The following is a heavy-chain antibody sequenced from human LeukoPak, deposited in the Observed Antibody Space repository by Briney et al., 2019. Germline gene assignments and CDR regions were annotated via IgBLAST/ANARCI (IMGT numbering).Heavy chain of an antibody. CDR2: ISNDGITK. V-gene: IGHV3-30-3*01. Sequence: QSGKSLRLSCEASRFTFSNYAFDWVRQAPGKGLEWVAVISNDGITKYYADSVKGRFTISRDNSKNTLDLQMNSLRAEDTALYYCAKDIMIWGVNSFDYWGQGTLVTVSS. J-gene: IGHJ4*02. D-gene: IGHD3-10*01. CDR3: AKDIMIWGVNSFDY. CDR1: RFTFSNYA.